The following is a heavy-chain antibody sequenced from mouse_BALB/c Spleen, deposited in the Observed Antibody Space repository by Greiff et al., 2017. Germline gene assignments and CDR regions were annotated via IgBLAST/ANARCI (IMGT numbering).Heavy chain of an antibody. J-gene: IGHJ4*01. Sequence: VKLQESGAELAKPGASVKMSCKASGYTFTSYWMHWVKQRPGQGLEWIGYINPSTGYTEYNQKFKDKATLTADKSSSTAYMQLSSLTSEDSAVYYCARSDRAMDYWGQGTSVTVSS. CDR1: GYTFTSYW. V-gene: IGHV1-7*01. CDR3: ARSDRAMDY. CDR2: INPSTGYT.